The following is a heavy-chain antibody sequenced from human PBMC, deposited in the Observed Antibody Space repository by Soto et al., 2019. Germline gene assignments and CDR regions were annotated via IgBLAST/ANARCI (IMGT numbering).Heavy chain of an antibody. CDR1: GYTFTSYA. J-gene: IGHJ6*02. D-gene: IGHD6-13*01. CDR3: ARVKKSSSWYGTPGGYYYYGMDV. Sequence: ASVKVSCKASGYTFTSYAMHWVRQAPGQRLEWMGCINAGNGNTKYSQKFQGRVTITRDTSASTAYMELSSLRSEDTAVYYCARVKKSSSWYGTPGGYYYYGMDVWGQGTTVTVSS. V-gene: IGHV1-3*01. CDR2: INAGNGNT.